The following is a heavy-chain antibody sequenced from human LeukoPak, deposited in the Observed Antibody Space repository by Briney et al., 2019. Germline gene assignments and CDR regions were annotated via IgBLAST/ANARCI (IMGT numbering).Heavy chain of an antibody. CDR1: GFTFGDYA. CDR3: TMCSGGSCYPQYYFDY. J-gene: IGHJ4*02. V-gene: IGHV3-49*04. CDR2: IRSKAYGGTT. D-gene: IGHD2-15*01. Sequence: SLRLSCTASGFTFGDYAMSWVRQAPGKGLEWVSFIRSKAYGGTTEYAASVKGRFTISRDDSKSIAYLQMNSLKTEDTAVYYCTMCSGGSCYPQYYFDYWGQGTLVSVSS.